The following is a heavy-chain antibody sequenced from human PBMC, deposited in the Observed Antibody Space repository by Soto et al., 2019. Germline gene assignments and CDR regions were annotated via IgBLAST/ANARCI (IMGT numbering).Heavy chain of an antibody. CDR1: DFTFSSYG. CDR3: ARGGLIAVAGSAFDS. Sequence: GESLKISCAASDFTFSSYGMHWVRQAPGKGLEWVAVIWYDGSNKYYEDSVKGRFTISRDNSKNMVFLQMNSLRAEDTAVYYCARGGLIAVAGSAFDSWGQGTLVTVSS. J-gene: IGHJ4*02. V-gene: IGHV3-33*01. D-gene: IGHD6-19*01. CDR2: IWYDGSNK.